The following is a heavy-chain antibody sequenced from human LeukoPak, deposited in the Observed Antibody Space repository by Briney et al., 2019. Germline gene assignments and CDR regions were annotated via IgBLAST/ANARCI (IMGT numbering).Heavy chain of an antibody. J-gene: IGHJ4*02. CDR1: GGSIRSSSYH. Sequence: SETLSLTCTVSGGSIRSSSYHWGWIRQPPGKGLEWIGSIYYSGSTYYNPSLKSRVTISVDTSVNQFSLKLTSVTAADTAVYFCARDFDYWGQGTLVTVSS. V-gene: IGHV4-39*01. CDR2: IYYSGST. CDR3: ARDFDY.